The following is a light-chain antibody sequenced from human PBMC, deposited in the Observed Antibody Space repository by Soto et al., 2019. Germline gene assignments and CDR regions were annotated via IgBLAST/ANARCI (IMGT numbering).Light chain of an antibody. CDR2: EDN. CDR1: SGSIASNY. V-gene: IGLV6-57*04. J-gene: IGLJ2*01. Sequence: NFILPQPHSVSESPGKTVTISCTRSSGSIASNYVQWYQQRPGSAPTTVIYEDNQRPSGVPDRFSGSIDSSSNSASLTISGLKTEDEADYYCQSYDSSNHGVFGGGTKLTVL. CDR3: QSYDSSNHGV.